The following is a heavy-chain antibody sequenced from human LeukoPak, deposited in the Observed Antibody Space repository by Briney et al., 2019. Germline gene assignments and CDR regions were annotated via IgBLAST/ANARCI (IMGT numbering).Heavy chain of an antibody. J-gene: IGHJ5*02. CDR1: GYTFTGYY. CDR2: INPNSGGT. CDR3: ARDWGIAAAGGYNWFDP. D-gene: IGHD6-13*01. V-gene: IGHV1-2*02. Sequence: ASVKVSCKASGYTFTGYYMHWVRQAPGQGLEWMGWINPNSGGTNYAQKSQGRVTMTRDTSISTAYMEPSRLRSDDTAVYYCARDWGIAAAGGYNWFDPWGQGTLVTVSS.